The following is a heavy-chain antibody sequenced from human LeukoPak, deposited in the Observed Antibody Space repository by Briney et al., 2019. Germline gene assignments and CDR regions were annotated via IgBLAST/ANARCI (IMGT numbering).Heavy chain of an antibody. CDR3: ARVIRYSSGRGSVNWFDP. D-gene: IGHD6-19*01. CDR1: GYTFTSYA. CDR2: INPNSGGT. J-gene: IGHJ5*02. V-gene: IGHV1-2*02. Sequence: GASVKVSCKASGYTFTSYAMNWVRQAPGQGLEWMGWINPNSGGTNYAQKFQGRVTMTRDTSISTAYMELSRLRSDDTAVYYCARVIRYSSGRGSVNWFDPWGQGTLVTVSS.